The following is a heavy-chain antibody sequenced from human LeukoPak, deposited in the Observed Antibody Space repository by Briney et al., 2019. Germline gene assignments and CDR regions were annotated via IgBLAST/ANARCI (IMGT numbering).Heavy chain of an antibody. V-gene: IGHV4-4*02. CDR2: INHSGST. J-gene: IGHJ4*02. CDR3: ARGGTMVRGVLGVN. CDR1: GGSISSSNW. D-gene: IGHD3-10*01. Sequence: SGTLSLTCAVSGGSISSSNWWSWVRPPPGKGLEWIGEINHSGSTNYNPSLKSRVTISVDTSKNQFSLKLSSVTAADTAVYYCARGGTMVRGVLGVNWGQGTLVTVSS.